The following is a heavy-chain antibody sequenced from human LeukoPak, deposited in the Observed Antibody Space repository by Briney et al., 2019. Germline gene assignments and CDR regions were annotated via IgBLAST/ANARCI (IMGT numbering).Heavy chain of an antibody. V-gene: IGHV3-7*01. CDR1: GFSFDSYW. CDR3: ATDLGHSIHYFVS. CDR2: IKQDGNEE. Sequence: GGSLRLSCAASGFSFDSYWMSWVRQAPGKGLEWVANIKQDGNEEFYVDSVKGRFTISRDNGKNSLYLHMHSLGAEDTAVYYCATDLGHSIHYFVSWGQGTLVTVSS. D-gene: IGHD2-21*01. J-gene: IGHJ4*02.